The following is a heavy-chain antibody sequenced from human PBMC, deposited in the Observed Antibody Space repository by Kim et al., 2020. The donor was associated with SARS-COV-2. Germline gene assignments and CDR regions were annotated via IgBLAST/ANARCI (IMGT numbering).Heavy chain of an antibody. D-gene: IGHD3-22*01. CDR2: IRSKAYGGTT. J-gene: IGHJ4*02. CDR3: TREDGGYYDSSGSAPFDY. V-gene: IGHV3-49*04. Sequence: GGSLRLSCTASGFTFGDYAMSWVRQAPGKGLEWVGFIRSKAYGGTTEYAASVKGRFTISRDDSKSIAYLQMNSLKTEDTAVYYCTREDGGYYDSSGSAPFDYWGQGTLVTVSS. CDR1: GFTFGDYA.